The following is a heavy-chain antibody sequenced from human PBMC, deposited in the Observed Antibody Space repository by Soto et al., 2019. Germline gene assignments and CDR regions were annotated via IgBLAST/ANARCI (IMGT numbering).Heavy chain of an antibody. D-gene: IGHD2-21*01. V-gene: IGHV3-11*05. Sequence: PGESLRPSCSHSGFTFRDSYMRRIHQAPGKGLEWISYITSSGTYTMYADSVKGLFTISRDNARNSLYLQMNNLRADDTAVYYCARDKHKVNGVDVWGQGT. CDR2: ITSSGTYT. CDR3: ARDKHKVNGVDV. J-gene: IGHJ6*02. CDR1: GFTFRDSY.